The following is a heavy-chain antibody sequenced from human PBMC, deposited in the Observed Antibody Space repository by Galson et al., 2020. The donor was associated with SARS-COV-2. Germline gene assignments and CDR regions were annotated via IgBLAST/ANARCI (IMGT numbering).Heavy chain of an antibody. CDR1: GGSISSSSYY. D-gene: IGHD3-22*01. CDR3: ARRPSSGYDILLDY. J-gene: IGHJ4*02. V-gene: IGHV4-39*07. Sequence: SETLSLTCTVSGGSISSSSYYWGWIRQPPGKGLEWIGSIYYSGSTYYNPSLKSRVTISVDTSKNQFSLKLSSVTAADTAVYYCARRPSSGYDILLDYWGQGTLVTVSS. CDR2: IYYSGST.